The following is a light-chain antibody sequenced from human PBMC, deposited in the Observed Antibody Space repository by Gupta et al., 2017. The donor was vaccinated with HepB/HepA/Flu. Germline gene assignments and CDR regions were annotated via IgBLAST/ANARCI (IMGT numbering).Light chain of an antibody. J-gene: IGLJ2*01. Sequence: QSALTQPASVSGSPGQSITISCTGTSTDVGDHDYVSWYQQPPGKPPKLIIYDVTNRPSGVSNRFSGSKSGTTASLTISGLLAEDEAEYYCRSYTNGSTLVFGRGNKLTVL. CDR1: STDVGDHDY. CDR2: DVT. V-gene: IGLV2-14*03. CDR3: RSYTNGSTLV.